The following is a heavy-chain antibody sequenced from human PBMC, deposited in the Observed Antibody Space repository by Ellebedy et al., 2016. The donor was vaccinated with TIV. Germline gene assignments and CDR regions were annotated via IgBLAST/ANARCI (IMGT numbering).Heavy chain of an antibody. Sequence: GESLKISCKGSGYSFTSYWIGWVRQMPGKGLAWMGIIYPGDSDTRYSPSFEGQVTISADKSISTAYLQWSSLKASDTAMYYCARSSPTQSSWPTDWYFDLWGRGTLVTVSS. CDR2: IYPGDSDT. CDR3: ARSSPTQSSWPTDWYFDL. CDR1: GYSFTSYW. V-gene: IGHV5-51*01. D-gene: IGHD6-13*01. J-gene: IGHJ2*01.